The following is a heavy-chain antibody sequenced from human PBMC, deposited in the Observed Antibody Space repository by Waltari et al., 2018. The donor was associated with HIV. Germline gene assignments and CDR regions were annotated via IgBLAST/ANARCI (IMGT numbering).Heavy chain of an antibody. CDR1: GGTFSSYA. CDR3: ARSARIAVAARVRTDDYYYYGMDV. CDR2: IIPFLGTA. V-gene: IGHV1-69*01. D-gene: IGHD6-19*01. Sequence: QVQLVQSGAEVKKPGSSVKVSCKASGGTFSSYAISWVRQAPGQGLEWMGGIIPFLGTANYAQMLQGRVTITADESTITAYMELRSLRSEDAAVYYCARSARIAVAARVRTDDYYYYGMDVWGQGTTVTVSS. J-gene: IGHJ6*02.